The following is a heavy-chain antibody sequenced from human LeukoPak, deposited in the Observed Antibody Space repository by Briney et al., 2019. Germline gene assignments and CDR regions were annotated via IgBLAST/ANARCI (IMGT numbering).Heavy chain of an antibody. CDR3: ARDTDRFDY. CDR1: GFTVTTNY. CDR2: IWYDGSNK. Sequence: PGGSLRLSCAVSGFTVTTNYMSWVRQAPGKGLEWVAVIWYDGSNKYYADSVKGRFTISRDNSKNTLYLQMNSLRAEDTAVYYCARDTDRFDYWGQGTLVTVSS. J-gene: IGHJ4*02. V-gene: IGHV3-33*08.